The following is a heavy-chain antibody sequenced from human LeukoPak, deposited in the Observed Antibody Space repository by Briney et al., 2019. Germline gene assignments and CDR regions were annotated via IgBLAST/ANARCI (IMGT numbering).Heavy chain of an antibody. J-gene: IGHJ4*02. CDR2: VNSDGGAT. CDR3: AREAGTGSVDY. V-gene: IGHV3-74*01. CDR1: GFTFSNYW. D-gene: IGHD6-19*01. Sequence: AGGSLRLSCEASGFTFSNYWMHWVRQAPGKGLVWVSRVNSDGGATTYADSVQGRFTISRDNAKNSLYLQMNSLRAGDTAVYYCAREAGTGSVDYWGQGTLVTVSS.